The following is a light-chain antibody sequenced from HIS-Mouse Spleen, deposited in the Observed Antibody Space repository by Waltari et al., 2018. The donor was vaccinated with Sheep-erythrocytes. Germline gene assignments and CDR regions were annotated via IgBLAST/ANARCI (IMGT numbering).Light chain of an antibody. CDR1: SSDVGGYNY. J-gene: IGLJ1*01. CDR3: CSYAGSYNHV. CDR2: DVS. Sequence: QSALTQPRSVSGSPGQSVTISCTGTSSDVGGYNYVSWYHQHPSKAPKLMIYDVSNRPSGVPDRFSGSKSGNTASLTLSGLQAEDEADYYCCSYAGSYNHVFATGTKVTVL. V-gene: IGLV2-11*01.